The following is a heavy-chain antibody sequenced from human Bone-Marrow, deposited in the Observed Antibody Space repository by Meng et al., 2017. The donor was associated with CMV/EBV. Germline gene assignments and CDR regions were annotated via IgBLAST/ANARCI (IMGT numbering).Heavy chain of an antibody. CDR2: IIPIFGTS. CDR3: ARNYYDSSGYYLKYFQH. V-gene: IGHV1-69*06. Sequence: GTFSNYAISWVRQAPGQGLEWMGGIIPIFGTSNYAQKFQDRVTITADKSTSTAYMELSSLRSEDTAFYYCARNYYDSSGYYLKYFQHWGQGTLVTASS. CDR1: GTFSNYA. J-gene: IGHJ1*01. D-gene: IGHD3-22*01.